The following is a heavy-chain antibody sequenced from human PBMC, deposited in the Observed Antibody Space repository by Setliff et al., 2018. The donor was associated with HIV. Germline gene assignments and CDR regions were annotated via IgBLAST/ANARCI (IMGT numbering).Heavy chain of an antibody. CDR1: GGSISSYY. D-gene: IGHD2-8*02. CDR2: IYSSGST. J-gene: IGHJ4*02. CDR3: ARLIHTGLLYFDF. V-gene: IGHV4-4*09. Sequence: PSETLSLTCTVSGGSISSYYWSWIRQPPGKGLEWLGHIYSSGSTNSNPSLKSRVTISVDTSRDQFSLNLRSVTAADTAVYFCARLIHTGLLYFDFWGLGTLVTV.